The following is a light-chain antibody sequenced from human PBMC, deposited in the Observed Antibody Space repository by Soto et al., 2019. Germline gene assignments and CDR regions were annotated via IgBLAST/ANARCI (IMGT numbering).Light chain of an antibody. V-gene: IGKV2-28*01. Sequence: EIVLTQSPFSLPVTPGEPASISCRSIQSLLHSNGYNYLDWYLQKPGQSPQLLIYLGSYRASGVPDRFSGSGSGTDFTLKISRVEAEDVGVYYCMQALQTRTFGQGTKVDIK. CDR2: LGS. CDR3: MQALQTRT. J-gene: IGKJ1*01. CDR1: QSLLHSNGYNY.